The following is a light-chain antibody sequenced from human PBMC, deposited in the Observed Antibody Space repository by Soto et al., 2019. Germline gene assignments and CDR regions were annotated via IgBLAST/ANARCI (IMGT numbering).Light chain of an antibody. CDR1: QSSSNH. J-gene: IGKJ4*01. CDR3: QHSYGTPPLT. V-gene: IGKV1-39*01. CDR2: AAS. Sequence: IRRSKYQSSLYASVEDRVIITCRASQSSSNHLNWYQRKPGRAPKLLIFAASRLQSGVPSRFSGSRSGPDFTLTISTLQPEDVAPYYCQHSYGTPPLTSGGGTKAAI.